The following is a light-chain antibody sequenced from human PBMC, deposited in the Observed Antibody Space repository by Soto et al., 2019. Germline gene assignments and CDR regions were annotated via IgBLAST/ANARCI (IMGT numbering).Light chain of an antibody. Sequence: DIQMTQSPSTLSASLGDRVTITCRASQSLNNALAWYQQKTGKAPKILIYAASSLQSGVPSRFSGSGSGTDFTLTISSLQPEDFETYYCQQSYSNSWTFGQGTKVDIK. J-gene: IGKJ1*01. V-gene: IGKV1-39*01. CDR3: QQSYSNSWT. CDR2: AAS. CDR1: QSLNNA.